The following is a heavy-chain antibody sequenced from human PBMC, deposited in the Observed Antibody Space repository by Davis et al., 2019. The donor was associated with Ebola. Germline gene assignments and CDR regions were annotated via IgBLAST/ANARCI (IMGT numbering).Heavy chain of an antibody. D-gene: IGHD3-9*01. Sequence: GGSLRLSCAASGFTVSSNYMSWVRQAPGKGLEWVSVIYSGGSTYYADSVKGRFTISRDNSKNTLYLQMNSLRAEDTAVYYCARDPPRHDILTGLFDYWGQGTLVTVSS. CDR2: IYSGGST. V-gene: IGHV3-66*01. CDR1: GFTVSSNY. CDR3: ARDPPRHDILTGLFDY. J-gene: IGHJ4*02.